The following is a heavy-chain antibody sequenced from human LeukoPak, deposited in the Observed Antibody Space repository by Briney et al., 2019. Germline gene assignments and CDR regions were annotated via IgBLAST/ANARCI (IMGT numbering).Heavy chain of an antibody. Sequence: GGSLRLSCAASGFSVSTTYMSWVRQAPGKGLDWLSVIKSGGGTHYAESVKGRVTTSRDISKNTLYLQMNNLRAEDTAVYYCAREGTTGHGINDQGLDSWGQGILVTVS. CDR3: AREGTTGHGINDQGLDS. CDR2: IKSGGGT. J-gene: IGHJ4*02. V-gene: IGHV3-66*01. D-gene: IGHD4-17*01. CDR1: GFSVSTTY.